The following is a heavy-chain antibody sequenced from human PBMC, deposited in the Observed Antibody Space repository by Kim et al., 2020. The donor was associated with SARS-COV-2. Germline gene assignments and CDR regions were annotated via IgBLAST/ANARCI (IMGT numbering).Heavy chain of an antibody. CDR3: ERPTAAGRVYFDY. J-gene: IGHJ4*02. Sequence: ASVKVSCKASGYTFTSYAMHWVRQAPGQRLEWMGWINAGNGNTKYSQKFQGRVTITRDTSASTAYVELSSLRSEDRAVYYCERPTAAGRVYFDYWGQGTLVTVS. D-gene: IGHD6-13*01. CDR2: INAGNGNT. CDR1: GYTFTSYA. V-gene: IGHV1-3*01.